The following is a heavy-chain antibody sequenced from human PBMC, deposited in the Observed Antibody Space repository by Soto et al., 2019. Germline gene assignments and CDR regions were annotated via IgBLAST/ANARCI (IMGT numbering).Heavy chain of an antibody. CDR2: ISSSSSYI. D-gene: IGHD3-10*01. CDR1: GFTFSSYS. J-gene: IGHJ4*02. V-gene: IGHV3-21*01. Sequence: GGSLRLSCAASGFTFSSYSSNWVRQAPWKGLEWVSSISSSSSYIYYADSVNGRFTISRDNAKNSLYLQMNSLRAEDTAVYYCARDGLWYYGSGSYYKPGNYWGQRTLVTVSS. CDR3: ARDGLWYYGSGSYYKPGNY.